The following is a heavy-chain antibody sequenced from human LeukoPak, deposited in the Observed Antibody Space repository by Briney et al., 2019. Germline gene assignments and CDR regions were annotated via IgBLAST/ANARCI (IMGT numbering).Heavy chain of an antibody. D-gene: IGHD2/OR15-2a*01. V-gene: IGHV4-59*01. CDR1: GGSISSYY. CDR2: IYYSGST. Sequence: SGTLSLTCTVSGGSISSYYWSWIRQPPGKGLEWIGYIYYSGSTNYNPSLKSRATISVDTSKNQFSLKLSSVTAADTAVYYCASFLGFNWFDPWGQGTLVTVSS. J-gene: IGHJ5*02. CDR3: ASFLGFNWFDP.